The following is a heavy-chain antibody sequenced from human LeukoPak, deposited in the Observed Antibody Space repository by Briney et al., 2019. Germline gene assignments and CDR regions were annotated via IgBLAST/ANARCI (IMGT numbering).Heavy chain of an antibody. CDR2: INPDTGGT. CDR1: GYSLTDYY. D-gene: IGHD2-2*01. Sequence: ASVKVSCKASGYSLTDYYLHWVRQAPGQGLEWMGWINPDTGGTSYAQRFQGRVTMTGDTSISTGYMELRRLTSDDTVVYYCARGGEVCSSTSCYRGHEYWGQGTLVTVSS. V-gene: IGHV1-2*02. J-gene: IGHJ4*02. CDR3: ARGGEVCSSTSCYRGHEY.